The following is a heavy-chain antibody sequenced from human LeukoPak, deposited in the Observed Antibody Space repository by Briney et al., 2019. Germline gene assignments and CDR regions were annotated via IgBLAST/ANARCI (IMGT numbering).Heavy chain of an antibody. CDR3: ARRQIDCSTTSCYVDY. J-gene: IGHJ4*02. CDR2: INPNRGGT. V-gene: IGHV1-2*02. CDR1: GYTFTDYY. D-gene: IGHD2-2*01. Sequence: APVKVSCKASGYTFTDYYINWIRQAPGQGLEWMGWINPNRGGTSYAQNFQGRVTMTRDTPITTAYMELSRLRSDDTAVYYCARRQIDCSTTSCYVDYWGQGTLVTVSS.